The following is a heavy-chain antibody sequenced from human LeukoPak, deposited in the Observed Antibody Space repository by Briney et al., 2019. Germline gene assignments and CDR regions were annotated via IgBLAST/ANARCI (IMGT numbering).Heavy chain of an antibody. CDR3: ARLHGGYSNGWYSD. Sequence: GESLKISCKGSGYSFTSYWIAWVRQMPGKGLEWMGIIYPGDSDTRYSPSSQGQVTIPADKSVTSAYLQWSSLKASDSGMYYCARLHGGYSNGWYSDWGQGTLVTVSS. CDR2: IYPGDSDT. CDR1: GYSFTSYW. V-gene: IGHV5-51*01. J-gene: IGHJ4*02. D-gene: IGHD6-19*01.